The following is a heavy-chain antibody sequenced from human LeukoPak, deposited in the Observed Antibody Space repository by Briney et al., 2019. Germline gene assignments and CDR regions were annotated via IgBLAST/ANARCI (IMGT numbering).Heavy chain of an antibody. CDR3: ARQLERRYYYYVDV. J-gene: IGHJ6*03. CDR2: IIPIFATT. V-gene: IGHV1-69*13. D-gene: IGHD1-1*01. Sequence: ASVKVPCKASGGTFSSYAISWVRQAPGQGLEWMGGIIPIFATTNFAQKFQGRVTITADESTSTAYMELSSLRSEDTAVYYCARQLERRYYYYVDVWGKGTTVTVSS. CDR1: GGTFSSYA.